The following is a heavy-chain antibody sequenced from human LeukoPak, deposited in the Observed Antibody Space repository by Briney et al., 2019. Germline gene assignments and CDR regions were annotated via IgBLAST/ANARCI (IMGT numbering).Heavy chain of an antibody. V-gene: IGHV3-23*01. Sequence: GGSLGLSCTASGFIFSNYDMSWVRQAPGRGLEWVSGLSAAGDTTYYADSGKGRFAISRDNSKSTLYIQMNSLRAEDTAVYYCARAKPKNMVRGLIMRRESRYYFDYWGQGTLVTVSS. J-gene: IGHJ4*02. D-gene: IGHD3-10*01. CDR1: GFIFSNYD. CDR2: LSAAGDTT. CDR3: ARAKPKNMVRGLIMRRESRYYFDY.